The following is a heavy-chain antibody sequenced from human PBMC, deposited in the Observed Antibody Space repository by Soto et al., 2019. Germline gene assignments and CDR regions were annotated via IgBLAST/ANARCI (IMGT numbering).Heavy chain of an antibody. J-gene: IGHJ6*02. CDR3: ARDRITMIVHGMDV. Sequence: GGSLRLSCAASGFTFSSYWMHWVRQAPGKGLVWVSRINSDGSSTSYADSVKDRFTISRDNAKNTLYLQMNSLRAEDTAVYYCARDRITMIVHGMDVWGQGTTVTVSS. CDR1: GFTFSSYW. CDR2: INSDGSST. V-gene: IGHV3-74*01. D-gene: IGHD3-22*01.